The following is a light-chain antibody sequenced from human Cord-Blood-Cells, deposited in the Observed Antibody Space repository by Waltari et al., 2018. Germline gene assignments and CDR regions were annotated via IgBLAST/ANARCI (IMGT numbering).Light chain of an antibody. V-gene: IGKV1-39*01. CDR2: SAS. J-gene: IGKJ2*01. CDR3: QQSYSTPPYT. Sequence: DSPMTRSRTSLSASVGDRVTITCRASPSISSYLNWYQQKPGKAPKLLIYSASSLQSGVPSRFSGSGSGTDFTLTISSLLPEDFATYYCQQSYSTPPYTFGQGTKLEIK. CDR1: PSISSY.